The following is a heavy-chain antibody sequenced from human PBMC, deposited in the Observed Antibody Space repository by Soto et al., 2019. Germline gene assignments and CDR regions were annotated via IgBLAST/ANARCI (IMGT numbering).Heavy chain of an antibody. CDR1: GFTFISYA. Sequence: PWGTLSLSYAASGFTFISYAKSGARQAPGKGLEWVSAISGSGGSTYYADSVKGRFTISRDNSKNTLYLQMNSLRAEDTAAYYCAKDIAARRETDLDYWGQGTLVTVSS. CDR3: AKDIAARRETDLDY. CDR2: ISGSGGST. J-gene: IGHJ4*02. V-gene: IGHV3-23*01. D-gene: IGHD6-6*01.